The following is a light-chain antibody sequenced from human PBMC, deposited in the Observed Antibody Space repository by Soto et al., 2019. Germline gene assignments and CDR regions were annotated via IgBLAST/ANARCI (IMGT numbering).Light chain of an antibody. J-gene: IGKJ1*01. Sequence: EIVLTQSPATLSLSPGERATLSCRASQSVSSIFLACYQHQPGQAPRLLIYGASSRATGIPDRFSGSGSGTDFPPTISRLEPEDFAVYCCQQYGSSSWTFGRGTTVEIK. CDR1: QSVSSIF. CDR3: QQYGSSSWT. CDR2: GAS. V-gene: IGKV3-20*01.